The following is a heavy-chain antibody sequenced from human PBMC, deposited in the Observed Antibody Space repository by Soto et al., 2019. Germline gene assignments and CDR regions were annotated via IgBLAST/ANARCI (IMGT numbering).Heavy chain of an antibody. CDR1: GFTFSGSA. CDR3: TRGTAFWSGIYGMDV. CDR2: IRSKANSYAT. Sequence: GGSLRLSCAASGFTFSGSAMHWVRQASGKGLEWVGRIRSKANSYATAYAASVKGRFTISRDDSKNTAYLQMNSLKTEDTAVYYCTRGTAFWSGIYGMDVWGQGTTVTVSS. V-gene: IGHV3-73*01. D-gene: IGHD3-3*01. J-gene: IGHJ6*02.